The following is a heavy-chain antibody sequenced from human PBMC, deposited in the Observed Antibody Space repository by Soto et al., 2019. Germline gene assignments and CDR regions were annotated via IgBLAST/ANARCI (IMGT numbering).Heavy chain of an antibody. V-gene: IGHV3-7*01. CDR1: GFTFSEHW. J-gene: IGHJ6*02. Sequence: EVQLVDSGGGLVQPGGSLRLYCAASGFTFSEHWMSWVRQAPGKGLEWVAYTNQDGGEKWCVDSVKGRFTISRDNAKNSLFLQMNSLRPEDTAVYYCARGHYGLDVWGQGTTVTVSS. CDR3: ARGHYGLDV. CDR2: TNQDGGEK.